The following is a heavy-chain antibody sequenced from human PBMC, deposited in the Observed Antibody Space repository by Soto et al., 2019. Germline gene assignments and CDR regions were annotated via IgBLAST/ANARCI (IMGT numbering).Heavy chain of an antibody. CDR2: ISAYNGHT. J-gene: IGHJ4*02. CDR1: GYTFTSYG. V-gene: IGHV1-18*01. CDR3: ARDRSSSDY. Sequence: ASVKVSCKASGYTFTSYGISWVRQAPGQGLEWMGWISAYNGHTNYAQKLQGRVTMTTDTSTSTVYMELRSLRSDDTAVYYCARDRSSSDYWGQGTLVTVYS.